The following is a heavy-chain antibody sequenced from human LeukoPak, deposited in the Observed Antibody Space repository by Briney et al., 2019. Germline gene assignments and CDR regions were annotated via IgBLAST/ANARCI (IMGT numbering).Heavy chain of an antibody. D-gene: IGHD3-16*02. CDR2: INPSGGST. Sequence: ASVKVSCKASGGTFSIYAISWVRQAPGQGLEWMGIINPSGGSTSYAQKFQGRVTMTRDTSTSTVYMELSSLRSEDTAVYYCARAPSSELSDDYWGQGTLVTVSS. CDR1: GGTFSIYA. V-gene: IGHV1-46*01. J-gene: IGHJ4*02. CDR3: ARAPSSELSDDY.